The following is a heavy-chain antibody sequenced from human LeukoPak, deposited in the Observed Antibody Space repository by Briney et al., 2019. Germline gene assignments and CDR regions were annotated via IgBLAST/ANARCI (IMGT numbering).Heavy chain of an antibody. Sequence: GASVKVSCKASGYTFTGYYMHWVRQAPGQGLEWMGWINPNSGGTKYAQKFQGRVTMTRDTSISTAYMELSRLRSDDTAVYYCAREGNSGSYRVGAFDIWGQGTMVTVSS. V-gene: IGHV1-2*02. D-gene: IGHD1-26*01. CDR3: AREGNSGSYRVGAFDI. CDR2: INPNSGGT. CDR1: GYTFTGYY. J-gene: IGHJ3*02.